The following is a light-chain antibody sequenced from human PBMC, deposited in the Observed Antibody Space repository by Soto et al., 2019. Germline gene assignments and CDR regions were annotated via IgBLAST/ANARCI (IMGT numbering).Light chain of an antibody. CDR2: EVS. CDR3: SSYTSSSTAV. V-gene: IGLV2-14*01. CDR1: SSDVGGYNY. Sequence: QSVLTQPASVSGSPGQSITISCTGTSSDVGGYNYVSWYQQHPGKAPKLMISEVSNRPSGVSYRFSGSKSGNTASLTISGLQAEDEADYYCSSYTSSSTAVFGGGTKVTVL. J-gene: IGLJ2*01.